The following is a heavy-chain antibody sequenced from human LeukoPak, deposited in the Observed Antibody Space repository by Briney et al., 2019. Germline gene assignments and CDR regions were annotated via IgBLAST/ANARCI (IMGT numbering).Heavy chain of an antibody. Sequence: ASVKVSCKASGYIFTGYYMHWVRQAPGQGLEWMGWINPNSGGTNYAQKFQGRVTMTRDTSISTAYMELSRLRSDDTAVYYCARGPTTVTTFFHYYYMDVWGKGTTVTISS. V-gene: IGHV1-2*02. J-gene: IGHJ6*03. CDR3: ARGPTTVTTFFHYYYMDV. CDR2: INPNSGGT. CDR1: GYIFTGYY. D-gene: IGHD4-17*01.